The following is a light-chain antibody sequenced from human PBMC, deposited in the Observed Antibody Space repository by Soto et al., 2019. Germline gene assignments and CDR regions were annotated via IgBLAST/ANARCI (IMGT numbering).Light chain of an antibody. V-gene: IGKV1-5*03. CDR3: QHYNSYSET. CDR2: KAS. J-gene: IGKJ1*01. CDR1: QTISSW. Sequence: DIQMTQSPSTLSGSVGDRVTITCRARQTISSWLAWYQQKPWKAPKLLIYKASTLKSGVPSRFSGSGSGPEFTLTISSLQPDDFATYYCQHYNSYSETFGQGTKVELK.